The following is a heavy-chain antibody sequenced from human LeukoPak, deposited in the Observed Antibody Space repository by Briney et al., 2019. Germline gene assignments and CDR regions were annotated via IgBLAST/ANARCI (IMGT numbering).Heavy chain of an antibody. Sequence: GSLSLTCTVSGGSISSYYWSWIRQPPGKGLEWIGYIYYSGSTNYNPSLKSRVTISVDTSKNQFSLKLSSVTAADTAVYYCARAPYDSSGYYFFDYWGQGTPVTVSS. CDR1: GGSISSYY. CDR2: IYYSGST. J-gene: IGHJ4*02. V-gene: IGHV4-59*01. D-gene: IGHD3-22*01. CDR3: ARAPYDSSGYYFFDY.